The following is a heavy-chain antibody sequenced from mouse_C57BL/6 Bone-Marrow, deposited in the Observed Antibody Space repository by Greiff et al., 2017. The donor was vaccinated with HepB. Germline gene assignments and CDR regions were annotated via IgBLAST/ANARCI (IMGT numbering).Heavy chain of an antibody. CDR3: AREGNWDGGFAY. CDR1: GFTFSDYG. Sequence: EVKLMESGGGLVKPGGSLKLSCAASGFTFSDYGMHWVRQAPEKGLEWVAYISSGSSTIYYADTVKGRFTISRDNAKNTLFLQMTSLRSEDTAMYYCAREGNWDGGFAYWGQGTLVTVSA. CDR2: ISSGSSTI. D-gene: IGHD4-1*01. V-gene: IGHV5-17*01. J-gene: IGHJ3*01.